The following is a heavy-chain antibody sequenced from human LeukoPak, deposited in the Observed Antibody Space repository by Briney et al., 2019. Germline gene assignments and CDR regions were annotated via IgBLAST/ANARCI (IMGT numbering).Heavy chain of an antibody. CDR1: GFTFSSCG. Sequence: GGSLRLSCAASGFTFSSCGIHWVRQAPGKGLEWVTILWYDGNNKYYADSVKGRFTISRDTSKNTVYLQMNSLRPEDTAVYYCARSQGSTYNPRSGFDYWGQGTLVTVSS. V-gene: IGHV3-33*01. J-gene: IGHJ4*02. CDR2: LWYDGNNK. CDR3: ARSQGSTYNPRSGFDY. D-gene: IGHD1-14*01.